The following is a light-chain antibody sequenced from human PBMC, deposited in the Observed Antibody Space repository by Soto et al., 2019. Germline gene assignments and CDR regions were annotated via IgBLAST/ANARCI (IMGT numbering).Light chain of an antibody. CDR2: DAS. CDR1: QSVSSN. J-gene: IGKJ4*01. Sequence: EIVMTQSPATLSVSPGERATLSCRASQSVSSNLAWYQQKPGQAPRLLIYDASTRATGFPARFSGRGSGTEFTLTISSLQSEDFAVYYCQQCNNWPLTFGGGARVEIK. CDR3: QQCNNWPLT. V-gene: IGKV3-15*01.